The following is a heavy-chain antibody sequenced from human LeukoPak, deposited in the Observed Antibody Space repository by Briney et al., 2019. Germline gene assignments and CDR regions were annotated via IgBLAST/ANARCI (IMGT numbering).Heavy chain of an antibody. V-gene: IGHV3-7*01. Sequence: GGSLRLSCAASGFTVSSNHMSWVRQAPGKGLEWVANIKQDGSEKYYVDSVKGRFTISRDNAKNSLYLQMNSLRAEDTAVYYCARPIDYWGQGTLVTVSS. J-gene: IGHJ4*02. CDR1: GFTVSSNH. CDR2: IKQDGSEK. CDR3: ARPIDY.